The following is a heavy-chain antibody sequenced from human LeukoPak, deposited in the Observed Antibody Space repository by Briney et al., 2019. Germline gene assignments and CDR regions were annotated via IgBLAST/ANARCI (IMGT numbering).Heavy chain of an antibody. D-gene: IGHD3-22*01. Sequence: SVKVSCKASGYTFTSYGISWVRQAPGQGLEWMGWISAYNGNTNYAQKLQGRVTMTTDTSTSTAYMELRSLRSDDTAVYYCARATLESSGYYFDDYWGQGTLVTVSS. J-gene: IGHJ4*02. CDR2: ISAYNGNT. CDR3: ARATLESSGYYFDDY. V-gene: IGHV1-18*01. CDR1: GYTFTSYG.